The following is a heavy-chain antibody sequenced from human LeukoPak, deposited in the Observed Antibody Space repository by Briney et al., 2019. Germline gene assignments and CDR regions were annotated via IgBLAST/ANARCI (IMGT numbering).Heavy chain of an antibody. Sequence: GGSLRLSCAASGFTFSSYEMNWVRQAPGKGLEWVSYMSSSCGTIYYADSVKGRFTISRDNAKNSLYLQMNSLRAEDTAVYYCARDQGYSSGWYDFYYYYGMDVWGQGTTVTVSS. D-gene: IGHD6-19*01. CDR3: ARDQGYSSGWYDFYYYYGMDV. CDR2: MSSSCGTI. J-gene: IGHJ6*02. V-gene: IGHV3-48*03. CDR1: GFTFSSYE.